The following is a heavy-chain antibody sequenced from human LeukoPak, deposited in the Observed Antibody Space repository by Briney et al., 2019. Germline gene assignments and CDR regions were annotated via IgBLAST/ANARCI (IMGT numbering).Heavy chain of an antibody. J-gene: IGHJ4*02. V-gene: IGHV3-23*01. CDR2: ISGSGGNL. CDR1: GFTFSRYA. Sequence: GGSLRLSCSASGFTFSRYAMSWVRQAPGKGLEWVSAISGSGGNLYYADSVKGRFTISRDNSKNPLYLQMNSLRAEGTAVYYCAKDRKMVRGEDYWGQGTLVTVSS. D-gene: IGHD3-10*01. CDR3: AKDRKMVRGEDY.